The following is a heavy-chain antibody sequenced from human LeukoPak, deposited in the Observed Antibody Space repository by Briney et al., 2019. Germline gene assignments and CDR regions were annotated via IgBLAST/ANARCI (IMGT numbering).Heavy chain of an antibody. D-gene: IGHD3-10*01. Sequence: SETLSLTCTVSGDSISSYSWSWIRQPPGKGLEWIGYIYYSGRTNYNPSLKGRVTISVDTSKNQFSLRLSSVTAADTAVYYCARLTALYFGDERVYYFDYWGQGTLVTVSS. CDR3: ARLTALYFGDERVYYFDY. V-gene: IGHV4-59*08. J-gene: IGHJ4*02. CDR2: IYYSGRT. CDR1: GDSISSYS.